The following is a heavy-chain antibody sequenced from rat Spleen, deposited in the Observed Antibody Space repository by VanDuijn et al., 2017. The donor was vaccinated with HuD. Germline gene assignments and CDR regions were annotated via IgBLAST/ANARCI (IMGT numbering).Heavy chain of an antibody. CDR2: INTGGGIT. D-gene: IGHD1-12*02. J-gene: IGHJ2*01. V-gene: IGHV5S23*01. CDR1: GFTFSDYA. Sequence: EVQLVESGGGLVQPGRSLKFSCAASGFTFSDYAMAWVRQAPTKGLEWVAYINTGGGITYYRDSVKGRFTISRDNAKSSLYLQMDSLRSEDTATYYCARRGLSYYYDGWGQGVMVTVSS. CDR3: ARRGLSYYYDG.